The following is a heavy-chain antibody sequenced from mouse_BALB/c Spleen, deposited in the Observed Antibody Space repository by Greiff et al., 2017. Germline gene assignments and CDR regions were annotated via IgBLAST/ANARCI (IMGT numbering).Heavy chain of an antibody. CDR1: GYSFTGYT. CDR2: INPYNGGT. CDR3: ATSMITTWTAFAY. Sequence: VQLKESGPELVKPGASMKISCKASGYSFTGYTMNWVKQSHGKNLEWIGLINPYNGGTSYNQKFKGKATLTVDKSSSTAYMELLSLTSEDSAVYYCATSMITTWTAFAYWGQGTLVTVSA. D-gene: IGHD2-4*01. V-gene: IGHV1-18*01. J-gene: IGHJ3*01.